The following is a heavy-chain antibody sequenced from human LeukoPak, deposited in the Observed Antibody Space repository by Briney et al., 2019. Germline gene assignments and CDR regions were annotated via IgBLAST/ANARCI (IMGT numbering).Heavy chain of an antibody. V-gene: IGHV3-48*04. Sequence: PGGSLRLSCAASGFTFSSYSMNWVRQAPGKGLEWVSYISSSGSTIYYADSVKGRFTISRDNAKNSLYLQMNSLRAEDTAVYYCARDHPRYNDCWDYWGQGTLVTVSS. CDR3: ARDHPRYNDCWDY. CDR2: ISSSGSTI. J-gene: IGHJ4*02. CDR1: GFTFSSYS. D-gene: IGHD2-21*02.